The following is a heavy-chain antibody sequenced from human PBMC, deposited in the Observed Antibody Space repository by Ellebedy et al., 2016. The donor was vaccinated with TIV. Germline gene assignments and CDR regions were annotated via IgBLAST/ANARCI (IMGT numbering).Heavy chain of an antibody. CDR3: AQAPLFAEIKLLGMDV. D-gene: IGHD4-23*01. J-gene: IGHJ6*02. Sequence: SVKVSCKGSEGSLSRFAISWVRQAPGQGLEWMGGIHPTFGPTTYAQRFQGRVLITADESTSTAYMELSSLTSADTAVYYCAQAPLFAEIKLLGMDVWGQGTSVTVSS. CDR1: EGSLSRFA. V-gene: IGHV1-69*13. CDR2: IHPTFGPT.